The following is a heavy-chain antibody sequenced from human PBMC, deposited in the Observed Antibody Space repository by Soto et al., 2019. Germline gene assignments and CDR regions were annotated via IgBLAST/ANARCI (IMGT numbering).Heavy chain of an antibody. CDR1: GGSISRGHYF. V-gene: IGHV4-31*03. CDR3: ARESDWPRGYFES. J-gene: IGHJ4*02. CDR2: ISYSGST. D-gene: IGHD2-21*01. Sequence: SETLSLTCSVSGGSISRGHYFCTWIRQRPGEGLEWIGYISYSGSTNYNPSLESRITMSVDTSKNQFSLKLNSVTAADTAVYYCARESDWPRGYFESWGQGIQVTVS.